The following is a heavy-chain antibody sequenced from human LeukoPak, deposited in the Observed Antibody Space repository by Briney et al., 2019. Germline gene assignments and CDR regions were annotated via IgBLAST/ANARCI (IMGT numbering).Heavy chain of an antibody. Sequence: GGSLRLSCAASGSTFSGYGMHWVRQATGKGLEWVSAIGTAGDTYYPGSVKGRFTISRENAKNSLYLQMNSLRAGDTAVYYCATGYCSSTSCQQYGYWGQGTLVTVSS. V-gene: IGHV3-13*01. J-gene: IGHJ4*02. CDR2: IGTAGDT. CDR3: ATGYCSSTSCQQYGY. CDR1: GSTFSGYG. D-gene: IGHD2-2*01.